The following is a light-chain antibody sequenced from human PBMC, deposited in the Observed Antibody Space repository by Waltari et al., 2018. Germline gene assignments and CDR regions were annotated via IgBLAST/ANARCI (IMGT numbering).Light chain of an antibody. CDR1: QSISRY. Sequence: ELMLTQSPGTLSLSPGDRATLSCRASQSISRYLAWYQHKPGQAPRLLIYDASSRATGIPDRFSGSGSGTDFSLTISRLEPEDFAVYYCQKYVSLPATFGQGTKVEIK. CDR3: QKYVSLPAT. CDR2: DAS. V-gene: IGKV3-20*01. J-gene: IGKJ1*01.